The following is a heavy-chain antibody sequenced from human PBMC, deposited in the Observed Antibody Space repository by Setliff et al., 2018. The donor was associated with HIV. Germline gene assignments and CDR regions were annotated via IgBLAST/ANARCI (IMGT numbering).Heavy chain of an antibody. J-gene: IGHJ2*01. CDR2: IYYSGST. CDR3: ARDPYDTSGYSNYYFDL. V-gene: IGHV4-30-4*08. Sequence: SETLSLTCTVSGASISSGDYYWTWIRQPPGKGLEWIGYIYYSGSTYYNPSLKMRVTISVDTSKNQFSLKLNSVTAADTAVYYCARDPYDTSGYSNYYFDLWGRGTLVTVSS. D-gene: IGHD3-22*01. CDR1: GASISSGDYY.